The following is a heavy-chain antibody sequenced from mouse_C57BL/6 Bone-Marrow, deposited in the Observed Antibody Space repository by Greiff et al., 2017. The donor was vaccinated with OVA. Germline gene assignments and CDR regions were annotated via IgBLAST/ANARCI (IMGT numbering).Heavy chain of an antibody. CDR3: ARDYYGSSYVGDY. CDR1: GYSFTDSN. J-gene: IGHJ3*01. CDR2: INPNYGTT. D-gene: IGHD1-1*01. Sequence: VQLQQSVPELVKPGASVKISCTASGYSFTDSNMHWVKQSNGQSLEWIGVINPNYGTTSYNQKFKGKATLTVDPSSSTAYMQLNSLTSEDSAVYYCARDYYGSSYVGDYWGQGTLVTVSA. V-gene: IGHV1-39*01.